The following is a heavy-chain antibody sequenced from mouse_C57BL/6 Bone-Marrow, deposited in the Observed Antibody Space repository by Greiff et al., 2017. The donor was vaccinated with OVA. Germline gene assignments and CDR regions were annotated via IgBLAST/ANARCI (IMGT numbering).Heavy chain of an antibody. D-gene: IGHD4-1*01. CDR2: IDPNSGGT. J-gene: IGHJ4*01. Sequence: QVQLKQPGAELVKPGASVKLSCKASGYTFTSYWMHWVKQRPGRGLEWIGRIDPNSGGTKYNEKFKSKATLTVDKPSSTAYMQLSSLTSEESAVYYCARSVTNWDGYYAMDYWGQGTSVTVSS. CDR1: GYTFTSYW. CDR3: ARSVTNWDGYYAMDY. V-gene: IGHV1-72*01.